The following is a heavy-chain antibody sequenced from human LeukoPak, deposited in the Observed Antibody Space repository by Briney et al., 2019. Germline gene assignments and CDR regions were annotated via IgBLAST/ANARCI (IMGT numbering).Heavy chain of an antibody. Sequence: PSETLSLTCTVSGGSISSSYWSWIRQPPGKGLEWIGYIHYSGSTNYNPSLKSRVTISVDTSQNQFSLKLSPVTAADTAVYYCARGYYDSSGYSNAFDFWGQGALVTVSS. CDR2: IHYSGST. J-gene: IGHJ4*02. V-gene: IGHV4-59*01. D-gene: IGHD3-22*01. CDR3: ARGYYDSSGYSNAFDF. CDR1: GGSISSSY.